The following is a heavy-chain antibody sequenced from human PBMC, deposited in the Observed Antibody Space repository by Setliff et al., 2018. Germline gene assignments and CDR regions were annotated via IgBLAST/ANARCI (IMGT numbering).Heavy chain of an antibody. D-gene: IGHD3-3*01. CDR2: NIPIFGTA. CDR3: ASSRDYNFWSGYYSPLDY. Sequence: SVKVSCKASGGTFSSYAISWVRQAPGQGLEWMGGNIPIFGTANYAQKFQDRVTITADESTSTAYMELSSLRSEDTAVYYCASSRDYNFWSGYYSPLDYWGQGTLVTVAS. V-gene: IGHV1-69*13. J-gene: IGHJ4*02. CDR1: GGTFSSYA.